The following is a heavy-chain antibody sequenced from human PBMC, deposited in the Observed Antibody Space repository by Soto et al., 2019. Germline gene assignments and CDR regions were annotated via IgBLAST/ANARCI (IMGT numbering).Heavy chain of an antibody. CDR1: GFTFSSYS. V-gene: IGHV3-48*01. J-gene: IGHJ4*02. CDR3: ARDHFLGYCSGGSCHSVY. D-gene: IGHD2-15*01. CDR2: ISSSSSTI. Sequence: GGSLRLSCAASGFTFSSYSMNWVRQAPGKGLEWVSYISSSSSTIYYADSVKGRFTISRDNAKNSLYLQMNSLRAEDTAVYYCARDHFLGYCSGGSCHSVYWGQGTLVTVSS.